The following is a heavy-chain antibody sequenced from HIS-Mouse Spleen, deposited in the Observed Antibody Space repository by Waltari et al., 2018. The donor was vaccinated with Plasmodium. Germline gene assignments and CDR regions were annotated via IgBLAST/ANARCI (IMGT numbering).Heavy chain of an antibody. CDR3: ARDISLGESAFDI. J-gene: IGHJ3*02. V-gene: IGHV1-2*02. CDR1: GSTFTGDY. D-gene: IGHD1-20*01. CDR2: INPNSGGT. Sequence: QVQLVQSGAEVKKPGDSVKVPCTASGSTFTGDYMPVGRPAPGQGREVMGWINPNSGGTNYAQKFQGRVTMTRDTSISTAYMELSRLRSDDTAVYYCARDISLGESAFDIWGQGTMVTVSS.